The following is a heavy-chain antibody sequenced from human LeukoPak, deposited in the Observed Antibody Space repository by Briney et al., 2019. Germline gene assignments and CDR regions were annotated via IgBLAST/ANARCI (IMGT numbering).Heavy chain of an antibody. Sequence: SETLSLTCAVYGGSFSGYYWGWIRQPPGKGLEWIGSIYHSGSTYYNSSLRSRVTISVDTSKNQFSLKLNSVTAADTAVYYCARDLRVVPAALPGWYFDLGGRGTLVTVSP. J-gene: IGHJ2*01. D-gene: IGHD2-2*01. CDR3: ARDLRVVPAALPGWYFDL. V-gene: IGHV4-38-2*02. CDR1: GGSFSGYY. CDR2: IYHSGST.